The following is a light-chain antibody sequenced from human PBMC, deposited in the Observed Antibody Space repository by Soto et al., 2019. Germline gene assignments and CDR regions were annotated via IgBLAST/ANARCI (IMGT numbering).Light chain of an antibody. Sequence: QAVVTQPPSLSGAPGQRVTISCTGSSSNIGAGYDVQWYQQLPGTAPKLLIYGNNNRPSGVPDRFSGSKSGTSASLAITGLQAEDEADYYCQSYDISLSGHVVFGGGTKLTVL. J-gene: IGLJ2*01. CDR2: GNN. CDR3: QSYDISLSGHVV. CDR1: SSNIGAGYD. V-gene: IGLV1-40*01.